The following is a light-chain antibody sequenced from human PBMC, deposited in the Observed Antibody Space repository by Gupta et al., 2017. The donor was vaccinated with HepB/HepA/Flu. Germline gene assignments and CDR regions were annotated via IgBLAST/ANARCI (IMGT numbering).Light chain of an antibody. Sequence: DIQLTQSPSSLSASVGDRVTITCRASQCISSYLNWYQQKPGKAPYLLIYAASSVQSGFPSRFSGSGSGTDFTLTISSLQPEYFATYYYNQSYPFGEGTKVEIK. J-gene: IGKJ4*01. V-gene: IGKV1-39*01. CDR2: AAS. CDR3: NQSYP. CDR1: QCISSY.